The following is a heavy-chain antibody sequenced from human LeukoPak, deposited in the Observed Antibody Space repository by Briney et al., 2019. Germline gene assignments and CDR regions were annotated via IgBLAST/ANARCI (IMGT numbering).Heavy chain of an antibody. CDR2: IRSKAYGGTT. D-gene: IGHD3-3*01. CDR1: GFTFGDYA. CDR3: TREVLRFWFDP. V-gene: IGHV3-49*04. Sequence: GGSLRLSCTASGFTFGDYAMSWVRQAPGKGLEWVGFIRSKAYGGTTEYAASVKGRFTISRDDSKSIAYLQMNSLKTEDTAVYYCTREVLRFWFDPWGQGTLVTVSS. J-gene: IGHJ5*02.